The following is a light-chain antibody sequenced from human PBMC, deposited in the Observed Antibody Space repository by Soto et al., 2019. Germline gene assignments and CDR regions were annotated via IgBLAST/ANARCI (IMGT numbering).Light chain of an antibody. J-gene: IGKJ3*01. CDR2: GAS. CDR3: QQYDNWPPFT. Sequence: EIVMTQSPATLSVSPGERATLSCRASQSVGSHLAWYQQRPGQAPRLLIYGASYRATGIPARFSGSGSGTDFTLTISSLQSEDFAVYYCQQYDNWPPFTFGPGTKVHIK. CDR1: QSVGSH. V-gene: IGKV3-15*01.